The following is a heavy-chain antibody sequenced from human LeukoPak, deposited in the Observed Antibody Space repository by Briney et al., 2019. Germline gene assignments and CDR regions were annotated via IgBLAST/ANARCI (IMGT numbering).Heavy chain of an antibody. CDR2: INTDGSST. V-gene: IGHV3-74*01. CDR3: ARAIGWDEPFDL. Sequence: GSLRLSCAASGFTLSNYWIHWVRQAPGKGLVWVSRINTDGSSTNYADSVRGRFTVPRDNAKNTLYLQMNSLRVEDTAVYYCARAIGWDEPFDLWGHGTLVTVSS. CDR1: GFTLSNYW. D-gene: IGHD1-26*01. J-gene: IGHJ3*01.